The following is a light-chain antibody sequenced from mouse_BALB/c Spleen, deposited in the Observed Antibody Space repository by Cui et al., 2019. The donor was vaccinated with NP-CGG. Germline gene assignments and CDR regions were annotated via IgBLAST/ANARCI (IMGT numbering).Light chain of an antibody. Sequence: HAVVSQESALITPPGETVTLTCRSSTGAVTTSNYANWVQEKPDHLFTGLIGGTNNRAPGVPARFSGSLIGDKAALTITGAQTEDEAIYFCALWYSNHWVFGGGTKLTVL. V-gene: IGLV1*01. J-gene: IGLJ1*01. CDR3: ALWYSNHWV. CDR1: TGAVTTSNY. CDR2: GTN.